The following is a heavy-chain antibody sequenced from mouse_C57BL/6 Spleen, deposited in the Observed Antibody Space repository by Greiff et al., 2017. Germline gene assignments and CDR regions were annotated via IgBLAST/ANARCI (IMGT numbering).Heavy chain of an antibody. V-gene: IGHV2-2*01. D-gene: IGHD1-1*01. Sequence: QVQLQESGPGLVQPSQSLSITCTVSGFSLTSYGVHWVRQSPGKGLAWLGVIWRGGSTADNAAFIARLSISTDHSKSQVFCKMNRLQADDTAIYYCAREGYYGSNAMDYGGQGTSGTVSS. CDR3: AREGYYGSNAMDY. J-gene: IGHJ4*01. CDR2: IWRGGST. CDR1: GFSLTSYG.